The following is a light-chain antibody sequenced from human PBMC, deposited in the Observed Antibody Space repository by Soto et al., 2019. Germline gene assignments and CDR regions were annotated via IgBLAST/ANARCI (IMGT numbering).Light chain of an antibody. CDR2: DDN. CDR1: SSDVGSYNL. J-gene: IGLJ1*01. Sequence: QSALTQPASVSGSPGQSITISCTGTSSDVGSYNLVSWYQQHPDKAPKLMIFDDNLRPSGVSNRFSGSKFGNTASLTISGLQAEDEADYYCCSYAGSSTLVFGTGTKVTVL. V-gene: IGLV2-23*01. CDR3: CSYAGSSTLV.